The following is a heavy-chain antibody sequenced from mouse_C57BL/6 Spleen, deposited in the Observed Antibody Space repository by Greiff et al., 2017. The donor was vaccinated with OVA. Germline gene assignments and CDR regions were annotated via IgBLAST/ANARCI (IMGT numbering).Heavy chain of an antibody. CDR2: IYPGRGST. CDR1: GYTFTSYW. CDR3: AREGSSFYYFDY. Sequence: QVQLQQPGAELVKPGASVKMSCKASGYTFTSYWITWVKQRPGQGLEWIGAIYPGRGSTNYNEKFKSKATLTVDTSSSTAYMQLSSLTSEDSAVYYCAREGSSFYYFDYWGQGTTLTVSS. V-gene: IGHV1-55*01. D-gene: IGHD1-1*01. J-gene: IGHJ2*01.